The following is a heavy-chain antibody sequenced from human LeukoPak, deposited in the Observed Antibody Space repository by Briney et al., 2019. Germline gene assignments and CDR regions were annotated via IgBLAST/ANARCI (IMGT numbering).Heavy chain of an antibody. D-gene: IGHD1-14*01. Sequence: KPSETLSLTCTVSGGSLISNSYFWGWIRQPPGKGLDWIGIIYYSGSTYYNPSLKSRVIISMDTSKKQLSLKLSSVTAADTAIYYCARNISRETIDYWGQGTLVTVSS. CDR2: IYYSGST. J-gene: IGHJ4*02. CDR1: GGSLISNSYF. CDR3: ARNISRETIDY. V-gene: IGHV4-39*01.